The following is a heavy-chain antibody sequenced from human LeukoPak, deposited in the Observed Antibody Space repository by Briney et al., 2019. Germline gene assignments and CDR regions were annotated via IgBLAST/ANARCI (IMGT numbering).Heavy chain of an antibody. CDR1: GFTFSSCS. CDR2: ISSSSSNI. J-gene: IGHJ6*04. Sequence: PGGSLRLSCAASGFTFSSCSMNWVRQAPGKGLEWVSSISSSSSNIYYADSVKGRFTISRDNAKNSLYLQMNSLRAEDTAVYYCARALLRFLEWLYSMDVWGKGTTVTVSS. CDR3: ARALLRFLEWLYSMDV. D-gene: IGHD3-3*01. V-gene: IGHV3-21*01.